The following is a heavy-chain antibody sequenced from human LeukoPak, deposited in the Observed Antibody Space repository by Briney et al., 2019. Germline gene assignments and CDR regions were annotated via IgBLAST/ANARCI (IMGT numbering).Heavy chain of an antibody. D-gene: IGHD3-3*01. CDR2: INHSGST. CDR3: ARGVTIFGVVTRYYYYYYMDV. J-gene: IGHJ6*03. Sequence: SETLSLTCAVYGGSFSGYYWSWIRQPPGKGLEWIGEINHSGSTNYNPSLESRVTISVDTSKNQFSLKLSSVTAADTAVYYCARGVTIFGVVTRYYYYYYMDVWGKGTTVTVSS. CDR1: GGSFSGYY. V-gene: IGHV4-34*01.